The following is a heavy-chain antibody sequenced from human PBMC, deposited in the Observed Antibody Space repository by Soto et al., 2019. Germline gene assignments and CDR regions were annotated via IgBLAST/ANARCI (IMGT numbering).Heavy chain of an antibody. Sequence: SETLSLTCTVSGGSISSSSYYWGWIRQPPGKGLEWIGSIYYSGSTYYNPSLKSRVTISVDTSKNQFSLKLSSVTAADTAVYYCARLVQLRGGVVIKATSAYFDLWGRGTLVTVSS. CDR1: GGSISSSSYY. J-gene: IGHJ2*01. CDR3: ARLVQLRGGVVIKATSAYFDL. CDR2: IYYSGST. D-gene: IGHD3-3*01. V-gene: IGHV4-39*01.